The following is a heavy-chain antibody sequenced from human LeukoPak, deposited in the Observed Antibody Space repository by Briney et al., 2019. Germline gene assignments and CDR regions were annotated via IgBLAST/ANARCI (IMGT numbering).Heavy chain of an antibody. J-gene: IGHJ4*02. Sequence: GRSLRLSCAASGFTFSSYGMHWVRQAPGKGLEWVAVIWYDGSNKYYADSVKGRFTISRDNSKNTLYLQMNSLRAEDTAVYYCAREPYIVVVVAATDYWDQGTLVTVSS. CDR2: IWYDGSNK. V-gene: IGHV3-33*01. CDR3: AREPYIVVVVAATDY. CDR1: GFTFSSYG. D-gene: IGHD2-15*01.